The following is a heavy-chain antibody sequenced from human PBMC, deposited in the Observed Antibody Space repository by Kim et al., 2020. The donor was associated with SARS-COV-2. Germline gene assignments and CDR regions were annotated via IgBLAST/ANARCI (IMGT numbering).Heavy chain of an antibody. D-gene: IGHD2-2*01. J-gene: IGHJ4*02. CDR3: ANGPSAETY. V-gene: IGHV3-30*02. Sequence: NKYYADSVKSRFTISTDNSKNTLYLQMNSLRAEDTAVYYCANGPSAETYWGQGTLVTVSS. CDR2: NK.